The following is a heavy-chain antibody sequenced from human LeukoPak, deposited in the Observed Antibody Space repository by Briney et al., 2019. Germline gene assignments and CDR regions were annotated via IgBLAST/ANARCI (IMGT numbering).Heavy chain of an antibody. J-gene: IGHJ4*02. CDR1: GFTVSSNY. CDR2: IYSGGST. V-gene: IGHV3-53*01. D-gene: IGHD3-22*01. CDR3: ASPGPSYYDSSGYYLSY. Sequence: PGGSLRLSCAASGFTVSSNYMSWVRQAPGKGLEWVSVIYSGGSTYYADSVKGRFTISRDNSKNTLYLQMNSLRAEDTAVYYCASPGPSYYDSSGYYLSYWGQGTLVTVSS.